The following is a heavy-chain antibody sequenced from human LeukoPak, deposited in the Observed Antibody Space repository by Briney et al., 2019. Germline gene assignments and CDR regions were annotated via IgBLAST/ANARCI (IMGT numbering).Heavy chain of an antibody. CDR2: IGTSGNTI. V-gene: IGHV3-48*01. Sequence: GGSLRLSCAASGFTFSGYIMNWVRQAPGKGLEWVSFIGTSGNTIYYADSVKGRFTVSRDHAKNSLYLQMNSLRAEDTAVYYCARDQWLDYWGQGTLVTVSS. CDR1: GFTFSGYI. D-gene: IGHD6-19*01. J-gene: IGHJ4*02. CDR3: ARDQWLDY.